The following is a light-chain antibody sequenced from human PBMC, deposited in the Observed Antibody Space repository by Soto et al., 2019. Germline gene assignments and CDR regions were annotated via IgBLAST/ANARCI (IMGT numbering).Light chain of an antibody. V-gene: IGLV2-14*03. CDR1: SSDVGGYEF. CDR2: DVS. Sequence: QSALTQPASVSGSPGQSITISCTGTSSDVGGYEFVSWYQQYPGKAPKLMIYDVSNRPSGVSSRFSGSKSGNTASLIISGLQAEDEGDYYCSSYTTSTTLVFGTGTKLTVL. CDR3: SSYTTSTTLV. J-gene: IGLJ1*01.